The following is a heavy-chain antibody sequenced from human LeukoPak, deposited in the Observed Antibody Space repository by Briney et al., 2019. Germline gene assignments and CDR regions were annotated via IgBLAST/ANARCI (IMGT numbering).Heavy chain of an antibody. V-gene: IGHV3-30*02. D-gene: IGHD6-13*01. CDR2: IRYDGSNK. CDR3: AKEYSSSWYCGWFDP. CDR1: GFTFSSYG. J-gene: IGHJ5*02. Sequence: PGGSLRLSCAASGFTFSSYGMHWVRQAPGKGLEWVAFIRYDGSNKYYADSVKGRFTISRDNSKNTLYLQMNSLRAEDTAVYYCAKEYSSSWYCGWFDPWGQGTLVTVSS.